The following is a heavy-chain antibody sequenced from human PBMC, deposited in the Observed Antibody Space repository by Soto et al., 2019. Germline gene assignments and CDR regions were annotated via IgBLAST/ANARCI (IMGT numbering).Heavy chain of an antibody. J-gene: IGHJ4*02. CDR2: ISPDGVNK. CDR3: ARRLTTTVSALGY. Sequence: QVQLVESGGGVVQPGGSLRLSCKASGFTFSSYAIHWVRQAPGKGLEWVSVISPDGVNKHSAESVRGRFVISRDNSKNTVHLEMNRLGLEATAIYFCARRLTTTVSALGYWGQGSLVNVSS. CDR1: GFTFSSYA. V-gene: IGHV3-30*09. D-gene: IGHD4-17*01.